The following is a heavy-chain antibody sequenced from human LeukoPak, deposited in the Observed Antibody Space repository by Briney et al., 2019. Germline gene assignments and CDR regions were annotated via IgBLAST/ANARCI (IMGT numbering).Heavy chain of an antibody. J-gene: IGHJ5*02. CDR3: ARGGSGSMYNWFDP. CDR1: GYTLTGLS. D-gene: IGHD3-10*01. CDR2: FDPEDGET. Sequence: ASVKVSCKVSGYTLTGLSMHWVRQAPGKGLEWMGGFDPEDGETIYAQKFQGRVTMTEDTSTDTAYMELSSLRSEDTAVYYCARGGSGSMYNWFDPWGQGTLVTVSS. V-gene: IGHV1-24*01.